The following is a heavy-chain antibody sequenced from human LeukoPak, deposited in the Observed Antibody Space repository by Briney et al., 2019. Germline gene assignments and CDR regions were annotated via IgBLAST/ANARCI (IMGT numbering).Heavy chain of an antibody. CDR1: GFTFSGYA. CDR3: ARDFSYYGMDV. Sequence: GGSLRLSCAASGFTFSGYAMAWVRQAPGKGLEWVSVIYSGGSTYYADSVKGRFTISRDNSKNTLYLQMNSLRAEDTAVYYCARDFSYYGMDVWGQGTTVTVSS. CDR2: IYSGGST. V-gene: IGHV3-53*01. J-gene: IGHJ6*02.